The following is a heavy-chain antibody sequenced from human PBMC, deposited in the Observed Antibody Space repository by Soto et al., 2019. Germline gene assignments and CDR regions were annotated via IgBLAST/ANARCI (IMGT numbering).Heavy chain of an antibody. Sequence: QVQLVQSGAEVKKPGSSVKVSCKASRGTFSSYTISWVRQAPGQGLEWMGRIIPILGIANYAQKFQGRVTITADKSTSTAYIELSSLRSEDTAVYYCARDSSSKAFDIWGQRTMVTVSS. D-gene: IGHD6-6*01. CDR3: ARDSSSKAFDI. CDR1: RGTFSSYT. J-gene: IGHJ3*02. V-gene: IGHV1-69*08. CDR2: IIPILGIA.